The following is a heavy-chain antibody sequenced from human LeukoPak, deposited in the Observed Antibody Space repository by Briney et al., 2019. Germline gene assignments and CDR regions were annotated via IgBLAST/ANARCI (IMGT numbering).Heavy chain of an antibody. CDR2: ISSNGCGSKT. Sequence: GGSLRLSCTASGFTIGGYAMNWVRQAPGKGLEWVRFISSNGCGSKTPYAASGKGRLTISRDDSTSIAYLQVNSLKNEDTAVYYCSRAGPTYSSSWYFDYWGQGTLVTVSS. D-gene: IGHD6-13*01. J-gene: IGHJ4*02. CDR1: GFTIGGYA. CDR3: SRAGPTYSSSWYFDY. V-gene: IGHV3-49*04.